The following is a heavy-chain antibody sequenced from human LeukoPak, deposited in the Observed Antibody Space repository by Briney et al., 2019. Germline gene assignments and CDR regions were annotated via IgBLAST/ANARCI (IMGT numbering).Heavy chain of an antibody. V-gene: IGHV1-2*02. D-gene: IGHD1-26*01. J-gene: IGHJ4*02. CDR2: INPHSGGT. CDR3: ARDRSGSYYFLDY. Sequence: GASVKVSCKASGYTFTDYYMHWVRQAPGQGLEWMGWINPHSGGTNYAQKFQGRVTMTRDTSISTAYMELSRLRSDDTAVYYCARDRSGSYYFLDYWGQGTLVTVSS. CDR1: GYTFTDYY.